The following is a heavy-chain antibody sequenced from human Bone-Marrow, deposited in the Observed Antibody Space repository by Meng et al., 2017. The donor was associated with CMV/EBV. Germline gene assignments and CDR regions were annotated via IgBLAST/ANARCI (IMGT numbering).Heavy chain of an antibody. V-gene: IGHV4-61*01. CDR1: GYSISSGYY. J-gene: IGHJ3*02. CDR2: IYYSGST. Sequence: SETLSLTCTVSGYSISSGYYWGWIRQPPGKGLEWIGYIYYSGSTNYNPSLKSRVTISVDTSKNQFSLKLSSVTAADTAVYYCANYYDSSGYGIDIWGQGTMVTVSS. CDR3: ANYYDSSGYGIDI. D-gene: IGHD3-22*01.